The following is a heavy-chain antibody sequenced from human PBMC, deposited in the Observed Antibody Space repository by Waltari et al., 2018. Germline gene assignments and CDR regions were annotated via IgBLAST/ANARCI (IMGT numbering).Heavy chain of an antibody. CDR3: TTLARGESGDY. V-gene: IGHV3-7*01. CDR2: INPDGSQK. Sequence: EVQLVESGGGLVHPGGSLRLSCAAPGFTLSTYWMKWIRQAPGKGLEWVANINPDGSQKFYVDSVKGRFTVSRDNAQNSLYLQMNNLRAEDTAVYYCTTLARGESGDYWGQGTLVTVSS. J-gene: IGHJ4*02. D-gene: IGHD3-10*01. CDR1: GFTLSTYW.